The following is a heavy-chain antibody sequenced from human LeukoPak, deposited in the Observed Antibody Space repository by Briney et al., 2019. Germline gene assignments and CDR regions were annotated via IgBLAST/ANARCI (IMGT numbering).Heavy chain of an antibody. CDR3: ARGPRILAAGSYYFDY. Sequence: PGGSLRLSCAASGFTFKDYYFSWIRQAPGKGLEWVSFINVNGGAMYYADFVKGRFTISRDNAKSSLCLEMNSLRIEYTAVYYCARGPRILAAGSYYFDYWGQGSLVTVSS. V-gene: IGHV3-11*01. D-gene: IGHD6-13*01. J-gene: IGHJ4*02. CDR1: GFTFKDYY. CDR2: INVNGGAM.